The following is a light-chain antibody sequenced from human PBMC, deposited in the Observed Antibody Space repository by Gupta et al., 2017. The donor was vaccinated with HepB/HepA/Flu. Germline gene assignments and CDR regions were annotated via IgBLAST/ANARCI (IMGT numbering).Light chain of an antibody. CDR3: SSFTYTPTLLV. CDR2: DVT. Sequence: QSALTQPASVSGSPGQSITLPCTGTSSDFGDFNHVSWYQQRPPKAPKLLISDVTNRPSGVSSRFSGSKSGNTASLTISGLQAEDEADYYCSSFTYTPTLLVFGGGTKVTVL. CDR1: SSDFGDFNH. J-gene: IGLJ3*02. V-gene: IGLV2-14*03.